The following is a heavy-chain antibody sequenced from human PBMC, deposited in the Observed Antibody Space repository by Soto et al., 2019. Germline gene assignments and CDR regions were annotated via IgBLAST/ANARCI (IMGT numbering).Heavy chain of an antibody. CDR3: GRFITTGYSYAYYYYGMDV. CDR2: VYHSGST. V-gene: IGHV4-59*01. Sequence: SETLSLTCTVSGGSISSYYWSWIRQPPGKGLEWIGYVYHSGSTNYNPSLKSRVDISVDTSKNQLSLKLSTVTAADTVVYYCGRFITTGYSYAYYYYGMDVWGQGTTVTVSS. D-gene: IGHD5-18*01. J-gene: IGHJ6*02. CDR1: GGSISSYY.